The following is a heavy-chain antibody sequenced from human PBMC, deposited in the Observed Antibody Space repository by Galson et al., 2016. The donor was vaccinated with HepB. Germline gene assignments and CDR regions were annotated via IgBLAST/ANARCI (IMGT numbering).Heavy chain of an antibody. Sequence: SLRLSCAASGFTVGDNYMSWVRPAPGKGLEWVSSISSSSTYIYYADSVKGRFTISRDNAKNSLYLQMNSLRAEDTAVYFCARAYQYTLDYWGQGTLVTVSS. J-gene: IGHJ4*02. V-gene: IGHV3-11*06. CDR1: GFTVGDNY. CDR3: ARAYQYTLDY. D-gene: IGHD1-1*01. CDR2: ISSSSTYI.